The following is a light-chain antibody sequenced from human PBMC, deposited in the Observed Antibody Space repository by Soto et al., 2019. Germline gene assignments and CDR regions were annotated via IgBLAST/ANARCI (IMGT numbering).Light chain of an antibody. CDR3: QQRNNWPLIT. J-gene: IGKJ5*01. CDR1: QSVSSY. CDR2: DAS. V-gene: IGKV3-11*01. Sequence: TLSQSTLSLXAGEXVTLXXRXSQSVSSYLAWYQQKPGQAPRLLIYDASNRAPGVAARFSGSGSGTDFTLTISGLEPEDFAIYYCQQRNNWPLITF.